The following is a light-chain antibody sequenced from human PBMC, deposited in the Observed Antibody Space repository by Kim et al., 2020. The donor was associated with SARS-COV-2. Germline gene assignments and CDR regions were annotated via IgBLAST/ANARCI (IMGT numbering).Light chain of an antibody. Sequence: GKTARITCGGNNIGRKSVHWYQQKPGQAPVLVIYYDSDRPSGIPERFSGSNSGNTATLTISRVEAGDEADYYCQVWDSSSDHSGVVFGGGTKLTVL. CDR3: QVWDSSSDHSGVV. V-gene: IGLV3-21*04. J-gene: IGLJ2*01. CDR2: YDS. CDR1: NIGRKS.